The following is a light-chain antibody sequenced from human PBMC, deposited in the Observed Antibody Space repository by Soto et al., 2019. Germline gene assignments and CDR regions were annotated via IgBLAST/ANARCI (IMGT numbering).Light chain of an antibody. Sequence: QSVLTQPASVSGSPGQSITISCTGTSSDVGSYNLVSWYQQHPGKAPKLMIYDVSYRPSGVSNRFSGSKSGNTASLTISGLPAEDEADYYCSSHTTSSTPYVFGTGSKVTVL. CDR2: DVS. J-gene: IGLJ1*01. CDR3: SSHTTSSTPYV. CDR1: SSDVGSYNL. V-gene: IGLV2-14*02.